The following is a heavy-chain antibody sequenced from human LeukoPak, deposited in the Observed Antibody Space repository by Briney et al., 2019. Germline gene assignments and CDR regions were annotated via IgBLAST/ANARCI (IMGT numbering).Heavy chain of an antibody. Sequence: PGGSLRLSCAASGFTFSSYAMSWVRQAPGKGLEWVSAISGSGGSTYYADSVKGRFTISRDNSKNTLYLQMNSLRAEDTAVYYCAKDGYSYGSLPERFDYWGQGTLVTVSS. J-gene: IGHJ4*02. D-gene: IGHD5-18*01. V-gene: IGHV3-23*01. CDR3: AKDGYSYGSLPERFDY. CDR1: GFTFSSYA. CDR2: ISGSGGST.